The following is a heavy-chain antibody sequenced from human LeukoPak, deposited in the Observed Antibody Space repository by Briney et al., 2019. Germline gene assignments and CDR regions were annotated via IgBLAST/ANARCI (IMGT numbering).Heavy chain of an antibody. CDR2: IRYDGSNK. D-gene: IGHD3-9*01. J-gene: IGHJ4*02. Sequence: GGSLRLSCAASGFTFSSYGMHWVRQAPGKGLEWVAFIRYDGSNKYYADSVKGRFTISRDNSKNTLYLQMNSLRAEDTAVYYCAKGDYYDILTGYLNYWGQGTLVTVSS. CDR1: GFTFSSYG. CDR3: AKGDYYDILTGYLNY. V-gene: IGHV3-30*02.